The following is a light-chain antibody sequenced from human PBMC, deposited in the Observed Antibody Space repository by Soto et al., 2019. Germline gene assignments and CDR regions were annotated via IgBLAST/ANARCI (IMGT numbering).Light chain of an antibody. CDR1: QSISGY. CDR3: QESYSTPPT. CDR2: AAS. V-gene: IGKV1-39*01. Sequence: DIQMTQSPSSLSASVGDRVTITCRASQSISGYLNWYQQKPGKAPEMLIYAASSLQSGVPSRFSGSGSGTEFTLTISSLQPEDFATYHCQESYSTPPTFDQGTKLEIK. J-gene: IGKJ2*01.